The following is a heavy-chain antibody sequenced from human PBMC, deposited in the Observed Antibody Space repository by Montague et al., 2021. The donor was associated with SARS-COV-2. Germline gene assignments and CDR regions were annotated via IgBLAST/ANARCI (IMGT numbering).Heavy chain of an antibody. V-gene: IGHV4-34*01. CDR1: SGPLSAYY. J-gene: IGHJ4*02. D-gene: IGHD3-16*01. Sequence: SETLSLTCEVDSGPLSAYYWSWVRQPPGKGLEWIGEIHPYGHTSYSPSLMSRVTLSLGTSSNPFSLKLTSVTAADTAVYYCARGLDHNKGGGYWGQGILVIVSS. CDR3: ARGLDHNKGGGY. CDR2: IHPYGHT.